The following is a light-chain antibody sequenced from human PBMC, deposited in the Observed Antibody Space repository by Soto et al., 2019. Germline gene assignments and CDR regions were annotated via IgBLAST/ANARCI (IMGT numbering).Light chain of an antibody. CDR3: RSYTSSSTPFV. J-gene: IGLJ1*01. CDR2: EVS. Sequence: QSALTQPASVSGSPGQSITISCTGTSSDVGGYNYVSWYQQHPGKAPKLMIYEVSNRPSGVSHRFSGSKSGNTASLTISGLQAADEADYYCRSYTSSSTPFVFGTGTKLTVL. V-gene: IGLV2-14*01. CDR1: SSDVGGYNY.